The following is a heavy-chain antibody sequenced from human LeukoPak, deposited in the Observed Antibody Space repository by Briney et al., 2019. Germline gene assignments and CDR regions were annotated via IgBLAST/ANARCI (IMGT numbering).Heavy chain of an antibody. CDR3: ARVSAYYDFWSGTDY. J-gene: IGHJ4*02. D-gene: IGHD3-3*01. CDR2: IIPIFGTA. V-gene: IGHV1-69*13. CDR1: GGTFSSYA. Sequence: EASVKVSCKASGGTFSSYAISWVRQAPGQGLEWMGGIIPIFGTANYAQKFQGRVTITADESTSTAYMELSSLRSEDTAVYYCARVSAYYDFWSGTDYWGQGTLVTVSS.